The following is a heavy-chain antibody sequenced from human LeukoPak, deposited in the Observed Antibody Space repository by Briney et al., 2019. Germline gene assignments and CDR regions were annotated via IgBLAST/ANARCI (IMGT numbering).Heavy chain of an antibody. V-gene: IGHV3-23*01. CDR3: AKGYCSSTSCYLYYFDY. Sequence: PGGSLRLSCAASGFTFSSYAMSWVRQAPGKGLEWVSAISGSGGSTYYADSVKGRFTISRDNSKNTLNLQMNSLRAEDTAVYYCAKGYCSSTSCYLYYFDYWGQGTLVTVSS. D-gene: IGHD2-2*01. J-gene: IGHJ4*02. CDR1: GFTFSSYA. CDR2: ISGSGGST.